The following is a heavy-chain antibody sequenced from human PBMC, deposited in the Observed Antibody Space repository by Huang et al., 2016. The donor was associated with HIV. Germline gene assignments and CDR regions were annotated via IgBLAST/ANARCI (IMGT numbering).Heavy chain of an antibody. Sequence: QVQLVQSGGEVKQPGASVRVSCKASGYDFGSYGMSWGRQAPGQGLVWLGWIGSDNRDTRTAQKFQGRVTMTTDRSATTTYMELRSLRYNDTAVYYCARDTYYTDIWKRNDASFLWGQGTMITVYS. CDR2: IGSDNRDT. CDR1: GYDFGSYG. D-gene: IGHD3-22*01. CDR3: ARDTYYTDIWKRNDASFL. V-gene: IGHV1-18*01. J-gene: IGHJ3*01.